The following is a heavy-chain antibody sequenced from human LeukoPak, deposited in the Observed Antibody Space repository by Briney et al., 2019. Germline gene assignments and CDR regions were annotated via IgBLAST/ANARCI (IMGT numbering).Heavy chain of an antibody. V-gene: IGHV4-59*01. CDR2: ISYSGST. J-gene: IGHJ3*02. D-gene: IGHD3-9*01. CDR1: GGSFTPYY. CDR3: ARGFDGPNAFDI. Sequence: SETLSLTCTVSGGSFTPYYWSWIRQPPGKGLEWIGHISYSGSTNYNPSLKSRVTVSIDTSKNQVSLKLSSMTAADTTVYYCARGFDGPNAFDIWGQGTMVTVSS.